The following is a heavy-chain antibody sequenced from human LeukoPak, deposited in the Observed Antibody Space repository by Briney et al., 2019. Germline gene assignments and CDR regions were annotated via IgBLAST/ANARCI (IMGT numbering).Heavy chain of an antibody. CDR3: AKLYCGGDCYSFNWFDP. CDR1: GFTFSSYA. Sequence: GGSLILSCAASGFTFSSYAMSWVRQAPGKGLEWVSAISGSGGSTYYADSVKGRFTISRDNSKNTLYLQMNSLRAEDTAVYYCAKLYCGGDCYSFNWFDPWGQGTLVTVSS. J-gene: IGHJ5*02. D-gene: IGHD2-21*01. V-gene: IGHV3-23*01. CDR2: ISGSGGST.